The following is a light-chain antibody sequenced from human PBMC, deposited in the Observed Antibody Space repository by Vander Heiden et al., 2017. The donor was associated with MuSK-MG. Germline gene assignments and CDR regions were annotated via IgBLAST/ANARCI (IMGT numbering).Light chain of an antibody. Sequence: EIVMTQSPATLSVSPGERATLSCRASQSVSSNLAWYQQKPGQAPRLLIYGASTRATGIPARFSGSGSGTEFTLTISSLQSEDFAVYYCQQYNNWGLTFGGGTKVEIK. CDR2: GAS. CDR3: QQYNNWGLT. CDR1: QSVSSN. V-gene: IGKV3-15*01. J-gene: IGKJ4*01.